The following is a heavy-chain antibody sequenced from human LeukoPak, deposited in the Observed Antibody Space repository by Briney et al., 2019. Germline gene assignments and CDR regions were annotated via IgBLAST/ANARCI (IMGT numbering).Heavy chain of an antibody. CDR1: GGSISSSSYY. D-gene: IGHD3-3*01. CDR2: IYYSGST. CDR3: ASGGVRLSTDAFDI. V-gene: IGHV4-39*01. Sequence: SETLSLTCTVSGGSISSSSYYWGWVRQPPGKGLEWIGSIYYSGSTYYNPSLKSRVTISVDTSKNQFSLKLSSVTAADTAVYYCASGGVRLSTDAFDIWGQGTMVTVSS. J-gene: IGHJ3*02.